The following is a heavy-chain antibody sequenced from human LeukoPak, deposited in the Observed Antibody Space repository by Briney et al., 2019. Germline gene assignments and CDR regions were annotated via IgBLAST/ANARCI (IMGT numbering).Heavy chain of an antibody. Sequence: LSQTLSLTCAISGDSVSSNSAAWNWIRQSPSRGLEWLGRTYYRSKWYNDYAVSVKSRITINPDTSKNQFSLQLNSVTPEDTAVYYCARDVPAANLLAVRYFDYWGQGTLVTVSS. CDR2: TYYRSKWYN. V-gene: IGHV6-1*01. CDR3: ARDVPAANLLAVRYFDY. CDR1: GDSVSSNSAA. D-gene: IGHD2-2*01. J-gene: IGHJ4*02.